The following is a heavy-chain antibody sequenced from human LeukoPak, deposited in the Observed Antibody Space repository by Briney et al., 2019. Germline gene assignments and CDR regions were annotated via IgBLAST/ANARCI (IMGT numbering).Heavy chain of an antibody. J-gene: IGHJ5*02. CDR1: GGSISSYY. Sequence: PSETLSLTCTVSGGSISSYYWSWIRQPPGKGLEWIGYIYYSGSTNYNPSLKSRVTISVDTSKNQFSLKLSSVTAADTAVYYCARGVETTAWSSWFDPWGQGTLVTVSS. V-gene: IGHV4-59*01. CDR2: IYYSGST. D-gene: IGHD4-17*01. CDR3: ARGVETTAWSSWFDP.